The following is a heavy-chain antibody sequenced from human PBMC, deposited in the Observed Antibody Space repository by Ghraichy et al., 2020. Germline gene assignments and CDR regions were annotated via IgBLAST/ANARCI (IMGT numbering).Heavy chain of an antibody. D-gene: IGHD3-22*01. CDR3: ARGGYYYDSSGYYRFDAFDI. J-gene: IGHJ3*02. CDR2: ISSSSSYI. Sequence: GESLNISCAASGFTFSSYSINWVRQAPGKGLEWVSSISSSSSYIYYADSVKGRFTISRDNAKNSLYLQMNSLRAEDTAVYYCARGGYYYDSSGYYRFDAFDIWGQGTMVTVSS. V-gene: IGHV3-21*01. CDR1: GFTFSSYS.